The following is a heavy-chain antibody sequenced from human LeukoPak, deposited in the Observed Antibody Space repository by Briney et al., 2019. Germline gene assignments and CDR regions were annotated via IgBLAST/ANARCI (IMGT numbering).Heavy chain of an antibody. V-gene: IGHV4-59*01. CDR3: ARMDFDWFLGMDV. Sequence: PSETLSLTCTVSGGSISSYYWSWIRQPPGKGLEWIGYIYYSGSTNYNPSLKSRVTISVDTSKNQFSLKLSSVTAADTAVYYCARMDFDWFLGMDVWGQGTTVTVSS. CDR2: IYYSGST. CDR1: GGSISSYY. D-gene: IGHD3-9*01. J-gene: IGHJ6*02.